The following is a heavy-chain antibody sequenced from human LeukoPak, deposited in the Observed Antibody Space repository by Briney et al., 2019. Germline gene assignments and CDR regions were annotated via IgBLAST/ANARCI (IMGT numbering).Heavy chain of an antibody. D-gene: IGHD2-21*01. CDR1: GFTFGNPA. CDR2: ISHSGDTT. V-gene: IGHV3-23*01. CDR3: FFFQAEDGIRDSYDI. J-gene: IGHJ3*02. Sequence: PGGSLRLSCAASGFTFGNPAMTWCRQVPGKRLQWVSTISHSGDTTYYADFVKGRFAIARDNSMNTLYLQMNSLSADDTALYYCFFFQAEDGIRDSYDIWGQGTMVTVSS.